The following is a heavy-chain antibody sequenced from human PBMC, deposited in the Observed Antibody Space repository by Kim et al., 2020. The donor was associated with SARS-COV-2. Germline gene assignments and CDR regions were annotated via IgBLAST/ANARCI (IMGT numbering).Heavy chain of an antibody. Sequence: AAAVKGRFTISRDNSKNTLYLQMNSLRAEDTAVYYCAREPYGDYFIWFDPWGQGTLVTVSS. CDR3: AREPYGDYFIWFDP. J-gene: IGHJ5*02. V-gene: IGHV3-33*01. D-gene: IGHD4-17*01.